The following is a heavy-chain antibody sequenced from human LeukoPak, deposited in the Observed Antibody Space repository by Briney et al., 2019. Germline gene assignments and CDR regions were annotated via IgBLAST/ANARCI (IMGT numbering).Heavy chain of an antibody. D-gene: IGHD2-15*01. CDR3: ARGYCSGGSCFFDY. CDR1: GFTFSSYW. J-gene: IGHJ4*02. Sequence: GGSLRLSCAASGFTFSSYWMSWVRQAPGKGLEGVANIKQDGSEKYYVDSVKGRFTISRDNAKNSLYLQMNSLRAEDTAVYYCARGYCSGGSCFFDYWGQGTLVTVSS. CDR2: IKQDGSEK. V-gene: IGHV3-7*01.